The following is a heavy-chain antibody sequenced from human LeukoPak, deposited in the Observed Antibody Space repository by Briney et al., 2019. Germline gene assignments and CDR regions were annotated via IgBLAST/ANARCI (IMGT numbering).Heavy chain of an antibody. D-gene: IGHD5-18*01. V-gene: IGHV1-2*02. CDR2: INPNSGGT. CDR1: GYTFTGYY. J-gene: IGHJ4*02. CDR3: ARFTAMLPDY. Sequence: ASVKVSCKASGYTFTGYYMHWVRQAPGQGLEWMGWINPNSGGTNYAQKFQGRVTMTRDTSTSTVYMELSSLRSEDTAVYYCARFTAMLPDYWGQGTLVTVSS.